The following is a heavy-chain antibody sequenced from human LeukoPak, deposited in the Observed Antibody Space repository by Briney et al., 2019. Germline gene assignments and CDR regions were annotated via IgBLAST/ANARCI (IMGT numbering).Heavy chain of an antibody. Sequence: PGGSLRLSWAASGFTFSSYAMHWVRQAPGKGLEWVAVISYDGSNKYYADSVRGRFTISRDNSKNTLYLQMNSLRAEDTAVYYCASVVVRGVIIPADYWGQGTLVTVSS. CDR3: ASVVVRGVIIPADY. D-gene: IGHD3-10*01. CDR1: GFTFSSYA. J-gene: IGHJ4*02. V-gene: IGHV3-30*04. CDR2: ISYDGSNK.